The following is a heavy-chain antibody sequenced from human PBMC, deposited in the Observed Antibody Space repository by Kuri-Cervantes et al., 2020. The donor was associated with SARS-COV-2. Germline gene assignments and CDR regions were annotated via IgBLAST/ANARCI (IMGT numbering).Heavy chain of an antibody. CDR1: GFTFSSYA. J-gene: IGHJ4*02. CDR3: ARRESSRAFDY. Sequence: GESLKISCAASGFTFSSYAMSWVRQAPGKGLEWVSAISGSGGSTYYADSVKGRFTISRDNSKNTLYLQMNSLRAEDTAVYYCARRESSRAFDYWGQGTLVTVSS. V-gene: IGHV3-23*01. CDR2: ISGSGGST. D-gene: IGHD6-6*01.